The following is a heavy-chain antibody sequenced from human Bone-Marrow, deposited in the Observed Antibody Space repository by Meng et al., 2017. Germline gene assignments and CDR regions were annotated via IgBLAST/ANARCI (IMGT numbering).Heavy chain of an antibody. J-gene: IGHJ3*02. V-gene: IGHV3-21*01. D-gene: IGHD3-22*01. Sequence: GGSLRLSCAASGFTFSSYSMNWVRQAPGKGLEWVSSISSSSSYIYYADSVKARFTISRDNTKNSLYLQMNNLRAEGTAVYYCAREDYYDSSGYWGALDIWGQGTMVTVSS. CDR3: AREDYYDSSGYWGALDI. CDR2: ISSSSSYI. CDR1: GFTFSSYS.